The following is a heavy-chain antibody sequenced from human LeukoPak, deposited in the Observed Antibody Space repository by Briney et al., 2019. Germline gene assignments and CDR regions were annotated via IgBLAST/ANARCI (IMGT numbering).Heavy chain of an antibody. CDR1: GGSISSSIYY. D-gene: IGHD2-8*01. CDR2: VFYNGAT. Sequence: SETLSLTCIVSGGSISSSIYYWAWVRQPPGKGLEWIGTVFYNGATQYSPSLRSRVTISIDTSTNQFSLKLTSMTAADTAVYYCARVTGYCGDGVCRFDYWGRGTVVTVSS. J-gene: IGHJ4*02. V-gene: IGHV4-39*07. CDR3: ARVTGYCGDGVCRFDY.